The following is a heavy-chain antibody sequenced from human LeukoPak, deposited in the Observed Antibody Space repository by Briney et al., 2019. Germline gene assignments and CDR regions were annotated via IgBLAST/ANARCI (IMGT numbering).Heavy chain of an antibody. CDR3: ARELRSSIAYYYYGMDV. J-gene: IGHJ6*02. Sequence: GASVKVSCKASGYTFTSYYMHWVRQAPGQGLEWMGIINPSGGSTSYAQKLQGRVTMTRDTSTSTVYMELSSLRSEDTAVYYCARELRSSIAYYYYGMDVWGQGTTVTVSS. CDR2: INPSGGST. V-gene: IGHV1-46*01. CDR1: GYTFTSYY. D-gene: IGHD5-12*01.